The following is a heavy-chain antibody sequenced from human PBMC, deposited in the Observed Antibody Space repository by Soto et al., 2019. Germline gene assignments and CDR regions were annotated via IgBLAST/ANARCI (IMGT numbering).Heavy chain of an antibody. J-gene: IGHJ5*02. Sequence: PSETLSLTCAVSGGSISSSNWWSWVRQPPGKGLEWIGEIYHSGSTNYNPSLKSRVTISVDKSKNQFSLKLSSVTAADTAVYYCAGDRAPGYSYGFGWFDPWGQGTLVTAPQ. D-gene: IGHD5-18*01. CDR3: AGDRAPGYSYGFGWFDP. V-gene: IGHV4-4*02. CDR2: IYHSGST. CDR1: GGSISSSNW.